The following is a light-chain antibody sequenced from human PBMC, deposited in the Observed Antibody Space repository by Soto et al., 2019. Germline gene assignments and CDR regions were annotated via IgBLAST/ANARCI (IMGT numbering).Light chain of an antibody. V-gene: IGKV1-8*01. J-gene: IGKJ1*01. CDR2: AAS. CDR1: QGISSY. Sequence: AIRMTQSPSSLSASTGDRVTITCRASQGISSYLAWYQQKPGKAPKLLSYAASTLQSGVPSRFSGSGSGTDFTLTISCLQSEDFATFYCQQYYSYPFALGQGTKVEIK. CDR3: QQYYSYPFA.